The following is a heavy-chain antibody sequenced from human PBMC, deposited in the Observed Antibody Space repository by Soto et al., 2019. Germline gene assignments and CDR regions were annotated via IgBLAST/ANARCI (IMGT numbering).Heavy chain of an antibody. J-gene: IGHJ4*02. CDR3: AMIEYSSGSDY. V-gene: IGHV1-69*13. D-gene: IGHD6-19*01. CDR1: GGTFSSFP. Sequence: GASVKVSFKASGGTFSSFPIAWLRQAPGRGLEWVGGIMPIFGTTKYAQNFRDRVTIYADESTSTAYMELSSLRFEDTAVYYCAMIEYSSGSDYWGQGTLVTVSS. CDR2: IMPIFGTT.